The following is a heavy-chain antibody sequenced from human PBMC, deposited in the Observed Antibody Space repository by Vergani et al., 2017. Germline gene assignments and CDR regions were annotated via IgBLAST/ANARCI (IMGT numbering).Heavy chain of an antibody. CDR3: ARQTGIAAAGDAFDI. Sequence: PSFQGHVTISADKSISTAYLQWSSLKASDTAMYYCARQTGIAAAGDAFDIWGQGTMVTVSS. V-gene: IGHV5-10-1*01. D-gene: IGHD6-13*01. J-gene: IGHJ3*02.